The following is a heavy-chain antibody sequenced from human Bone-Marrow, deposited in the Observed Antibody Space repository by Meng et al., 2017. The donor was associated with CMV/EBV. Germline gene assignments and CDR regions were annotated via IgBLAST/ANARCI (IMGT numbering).Heavy chain of an antibody. CDR3: ARDFKIAAAGTTYGMDV. CDR1: GFSLSTSGVG. Sequence: SGPTLVKPTQTLTLTCTFSGFSLSTSGVGVGWFRQPPGKALEWLALIYWNDDKRYSPSLKSRLTITKDTSKNQVVLTMTNMDPVDTATYYCARDFKIAAAGTTYGMDVWGQGTTVTVSS. D-gene: IGHD6-13*01. CDR2: IYWNDDK. V-gene: IGHV2-5*01. J-gene: IGHJ6*02.